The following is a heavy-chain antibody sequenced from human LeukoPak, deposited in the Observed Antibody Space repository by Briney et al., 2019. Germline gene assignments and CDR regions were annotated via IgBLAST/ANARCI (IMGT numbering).Heavy chain of an antibody. CDR2: IYHSGST. CDR3: ARGRSLGY. D-gene: IGHD7-27*01. J-gene: IGHJ4*02. Sequence: SETLSLTCTVSGYSISSGYYWGWIRQPPGKGLEWIGSIYHSGSTYDSPSLKSRVTISVDTSRNRFSLKLSSVTAADTAMYYCARGRSLGYWGQGTLVTVSS. CDR1: GYSISSGYY. V-gene: IGHV4-38-2*02.